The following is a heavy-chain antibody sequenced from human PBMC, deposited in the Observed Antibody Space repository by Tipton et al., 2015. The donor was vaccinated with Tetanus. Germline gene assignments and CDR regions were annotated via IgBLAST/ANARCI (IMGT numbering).Heavy chain of an antibody. CDR2: ISSSGST. CDR1: GGSIRSGDHY. Sequence: TLSLTCTVSGGSIRSGDHYWSWIRQPPGKGLEWLAYISSSGSTNSNYSLKSRITISRDTSKNQFSLRLTSVTAADTAVYYCARANYEFPNKGPFDSWGQGTLVIVSS. CDR3: ARANYEFPNKGPFDS. D-gene: IGHD3-3*01. J-gene: IGHJ4*02. V-gene: IGHV4-61*08.